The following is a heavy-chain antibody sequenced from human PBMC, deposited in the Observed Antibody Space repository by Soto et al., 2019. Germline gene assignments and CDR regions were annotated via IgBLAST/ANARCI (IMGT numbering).Heavy chain of an antibody. V-gene: IGHV1-46*01. CDR1: GYTFTSYY. Sequence: ASVKVSCKASGYTFTSYYIHWVRQAPGQGLEWMGIFNPTGDTASYAQKLQGRATMTRDTSTGTAYMELGSLRSEDTAVYYCARGGRIVDTGIGYYYYHAMDVWGQGTTVPVSS. D-gene: IGHD5-18*01. CDR2: FNPTGDTA. J-gene: IGHJ6*02. CDR3: ARGGRIVDTGIGYYYYHAMDV.